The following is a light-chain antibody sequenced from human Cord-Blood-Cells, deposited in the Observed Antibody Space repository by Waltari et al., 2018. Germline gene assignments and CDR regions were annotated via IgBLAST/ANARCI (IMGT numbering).Light chain of an antibody. CDR3: SSYTSSSTWV. V-gene: IGLV2-14*01. J-gene: IGLJ3*02. CDR1: STDVGGYHH. Sequence: QSALTQPPPLSGSPGHSLTISCIPTSTDVGGYHHVPWYQQHPGKAPKLMNYELSKRPSGVSYHSSGSKSGNTASLTITGLQAEDEANYYCSSYTSSSTWVFGGGTKLTVL. CDR2: ELS.